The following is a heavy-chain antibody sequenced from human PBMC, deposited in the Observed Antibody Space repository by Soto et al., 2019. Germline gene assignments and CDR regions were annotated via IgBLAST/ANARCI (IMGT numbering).Heavy chain of an antibody. CDR3: AKVVSHDEGSGGYSSYYFDY. D-gene: IGHD3-10*01. CDR1: GFTFSSYG. Sequence: QVQLVESGGGVVQPGRSLRLSCAASGFTFSSYGMHWVRQAPGKGLEWVAVISYDGSNKYYADSVKGRFTISRDNSKNTLYLQMNSLRAEDTAVYYCAKVVSHDEGSGGYSSYYFDYWGQGTLVTVSS. V-gene: IGHV3-30*18. J-gene: IGHJ4*02. CDR2: ISYDGSNK.